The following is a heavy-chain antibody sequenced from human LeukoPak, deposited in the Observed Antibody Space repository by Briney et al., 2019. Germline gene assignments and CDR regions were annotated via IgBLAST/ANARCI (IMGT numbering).Heavy chain of an antibody. CDR1: GGSISSGSYY. D-gene: IGHD2-2*01. Sequence: SETLSLTCTVSGGSISSGSYYWSWIRQPAGKGLEWIGRIYTSGSTNYNPSLKGRVTISVDTSRNQFSLTLSSVTAADTAVYYCAGTSLVPAAPNWFDPWGQGTLVTVSS. J-gene: IGHJ5*02. CDR2: IYTSGST. CDR3: AGTSLVPAAPNWFDP. V-gene: IGHV4-61*02.